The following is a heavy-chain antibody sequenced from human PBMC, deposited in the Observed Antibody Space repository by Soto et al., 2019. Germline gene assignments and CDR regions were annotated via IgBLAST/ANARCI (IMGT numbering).Heavy chain of an antibody. J-gene: IGHJ6*02. V-gene: IGHV3-49*04. Sequence: PGGSLRRSCTFSGFTSYDYDYSLTWVLQAPGKGLQWLCLIRGSTYGGTTEYAASVKGRFTISRDDSKGIAYLQMNSLKTEDTTVYYCSRDGDFYGLDVWGQGTTVTVSS. D-gene: IGHD3-3*01. CDR3: SRDGDFYGLDV. CDR1: GFTSYDYDYS. CDR2: IRGSTYGGTT.